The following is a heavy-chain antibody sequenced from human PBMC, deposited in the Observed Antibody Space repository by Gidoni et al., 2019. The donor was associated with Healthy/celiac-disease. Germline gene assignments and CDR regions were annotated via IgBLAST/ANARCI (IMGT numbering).Heavy chain of an antibody. V-gene: IGHV4-59*08. CDR1: GGSISSSY. J-gene: IGHJ4*02. CDR3: ARLRFLEWLPPYYFDY. CDR2: IYYSGSN. Sequence: QVQLQESGPGLVKPSETLSLTCTVAGGSISSSYWSWIRQPAGKGLEWIGYIYYSGSNNYNPSLKSRVTISVDTSKNQFSLKLSSVTAADTAVYYCARLRFLEWLPPYYFDYWGQGTLVTVSS. D-gene: IGHD3-3*01.